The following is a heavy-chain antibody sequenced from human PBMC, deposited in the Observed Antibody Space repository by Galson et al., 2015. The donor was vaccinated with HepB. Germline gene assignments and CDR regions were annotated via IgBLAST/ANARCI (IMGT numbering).Heavy chain of an antibody. D-gene: IGHD5-12*01. CDR1: GGPFSSYA. Sequence: SVKVSCKASGGPFSSYALSWVRQAPGQGLEWMGRIIPMPDIANYAQKFQGRVTITADKSTSTAYLELGSLRSEDTAVYYCARHSGTYSGYDLPPDFWGQGTLVTVSS. V-gene: IGHV1-69*04. CDR2: IIPMPDIA. J-gene: IGHJ4*02. CDR3: ARHSGTYSGYDLPPDF.